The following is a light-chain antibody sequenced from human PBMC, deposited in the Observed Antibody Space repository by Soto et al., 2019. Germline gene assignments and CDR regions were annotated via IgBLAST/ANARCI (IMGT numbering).Light chain of an antibody. V-gene: IGKV1-6*01. J-gene: IGKJ1*01. CDR2: AAS. CDR1: RDVGSD. Sequence: QMTQSPSSLSASVGEKIIITCRASRDVGSDVSWYQQKPGQAPKLLIYAASNLYTGDPSRFSGSRSGTEFTLTISSLQPEDFASYYCLQDYGDSWTFGQGTKVEIE. CDR3: LQDYGDSWT.